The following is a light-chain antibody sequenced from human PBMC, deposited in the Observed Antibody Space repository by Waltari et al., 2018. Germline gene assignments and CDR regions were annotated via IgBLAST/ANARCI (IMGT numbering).Light chain of an antibody. J-gene: IGKJ1*01. CDR2: GAS. V-gene: IGKV3-20*01. CDR1: QSVTRA. Sequence: EIVLTQSPGTLSLSPGESATLSCRTRQSVTRALAWYQQTPGQAPRLPIYGASNRATGIPDRFSGSGSGTDFSLTISSLEPEDFAVYYCQHYLRLPVTFGQGTKVEVK. CDR3: QHYLRLPVT.